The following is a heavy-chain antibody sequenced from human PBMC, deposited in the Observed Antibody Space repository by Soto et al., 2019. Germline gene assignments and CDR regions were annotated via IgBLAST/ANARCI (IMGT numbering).Heavy chain of an antibody. CDR1: GFTFSSYS. V-gene: IGHV3-21*01. J-gene: IGHJ4*02. CDR3: ARDQIAAAGTAYYFDY. CDR2: ISSSSSYI. Sequence: PGGSLRLSCAASGFTFSSYSMNWVRQAPGKGLEWVSSISSSSSYIYYADSVKGRFTISRDNAKNSLYLQMNSLRAEDTAVYYCARDQIAAAGTAYYFDYWGQGTLVTVSS. D-gene: IGHD6-13*01.